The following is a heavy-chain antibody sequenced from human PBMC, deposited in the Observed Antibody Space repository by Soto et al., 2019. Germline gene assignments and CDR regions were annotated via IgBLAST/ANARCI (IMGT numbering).Heavy chain of an antibody. CDR2: ISGDGSAT. D-gene: IGHD5-12*01. Sequence: EVKLLASGGCLVQPGESLRLSCAASGFRFWTYSMSWVRQAPGKGLEWVSGISGDGSATSYADSLKGRFTVSRDNSKDTLLLQMNTLRVEDTAVYYCAKTRLYDNNDYHRDGFDVWGPGTAVTVS. J-gene: IGHJ3*01. CDR3: AKTRLYDNNDYHRDGFDV. CDR1: GFRFWTYS. V-gene: IGHV3-23*01.